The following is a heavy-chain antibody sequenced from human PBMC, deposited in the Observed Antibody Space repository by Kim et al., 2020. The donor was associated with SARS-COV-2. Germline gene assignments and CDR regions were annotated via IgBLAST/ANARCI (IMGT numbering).Heavy chain of an antibody. CDR2: ISAYNGNT. Sequence: ASVKVSCKASGYTFTSYGISWVRQAPGQGLEWMGWISAYNGNTNYAQKLQGRVTMTTDTSTSTAYMELRSLRSDDTAVYYCARVISWSSKVWELQSGGWGDAFDIWGQGTMVTVSS. CDR1: GYTFTSYG. J-gene: IGHJ3*02. V-gene: IGHV1-18*04. CDR3: ARVISWSSKVWELQSGGWGDAFDI. D-gene: IGHD1-26*01.